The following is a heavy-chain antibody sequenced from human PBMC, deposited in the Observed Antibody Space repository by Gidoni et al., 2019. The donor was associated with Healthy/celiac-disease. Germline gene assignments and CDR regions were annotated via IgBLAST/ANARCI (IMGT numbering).Heavy chain of an antibody. CDR2: ISYSGST. Sequence: VQLQESGPGLVQPSETLSLTCTVSGVSISSYYWSWIRQPPGKGLEWIGYISYSGSTNYNPSLKSRVTISVDTSKNQFSRKLSSVTAADTAVYYCARGGYYGDYVNYFDYWGQGTLVTVSS. CDR1: GVSISSYY. CDR3: ARGGYYGDYVNYFDY. V-gene: IGHV4-59*01. D-gene: IGHD4-17*01. J-gene: IGHJ4*02.